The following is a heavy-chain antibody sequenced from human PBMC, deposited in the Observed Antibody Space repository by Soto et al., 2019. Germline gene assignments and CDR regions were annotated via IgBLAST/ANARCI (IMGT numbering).Heavy chain of an antibody. CDR1: GYTFTSYA. CDR2: INAGNGNT. CDR3: ALNCGYSYGYQYDFDY. V-gene: IGHV1-3*01. J-gene: IGHJ4*02. D-gene: IGHD5-18*01. Sequence: QVQLVQSGAEVKKPGASVKVSCKASGYTFTSYAMHWVRQAPGQRLEWMGWINAGNGNTKYSQKFQGRVTITRDTSASTAYMELSSLRSADTAVYYCALNCGYSYGYQYDFDYWGQGTLVTVSS.